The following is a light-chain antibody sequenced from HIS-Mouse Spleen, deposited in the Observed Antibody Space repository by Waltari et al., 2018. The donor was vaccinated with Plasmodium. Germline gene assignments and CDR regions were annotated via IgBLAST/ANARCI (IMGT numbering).Light chain of an antibody. CDR2: EVS. Sequence: QSALTQPPSASGSPGQPVPIPCTGTSSDVGGYNYVSWYQPHPGKAPKLMIYEVSTRPSGVPDRFSGSKSGNTASLTVSGLQAEDEADYYCSSYAGSNNLVFGGGTKLTVL. J-gene: IGLJ2*01. CDR3: SSYAGSNNLV. CDR1: SSDVGGYNY. V-gene: IGLV2-8*01.